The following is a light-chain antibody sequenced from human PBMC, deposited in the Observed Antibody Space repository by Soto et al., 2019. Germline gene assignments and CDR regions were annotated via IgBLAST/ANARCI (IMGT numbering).Light chain of an antibody. CDR1: SSDVGGYNY. Sequence: QAARTQPASVSGSPGQSITISCTGTSSDVGGYNYVSWYQQHPGKAPKLMIYEVSNRPSGVSNRFSGSKSGNTASLTISGLQAEDEADYYCSSYTSSSTPYVFGTGTKATAL. J-gene: IGLJ1*01. CDR3: SSYTSSSTPYV. CDR2: EVS. V-gene: IGLV2-14*01.